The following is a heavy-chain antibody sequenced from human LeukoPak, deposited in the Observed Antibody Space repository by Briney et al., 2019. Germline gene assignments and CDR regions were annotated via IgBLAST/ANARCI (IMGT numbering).Heavy chain of an antibody. Sequence: GGSPRLSCAASGFTFSSYGMHWVRQAPGKGLEWVAVISYDGSNKYHADSVKGRFTISRDNSKNTLYLQMNSLRAEDTAVYYCAKSLQTDYYYYYGMDVWGQGTTVTVSS. D-gene: IGHD1-1*01. V-gene: IGHV3-30*18. CDR3: AKSLQTDYYYYYGMDV. CDR1: GFTFSSYG. CDR2: ISYDGSNK. J-gene: IGHJ6*01.